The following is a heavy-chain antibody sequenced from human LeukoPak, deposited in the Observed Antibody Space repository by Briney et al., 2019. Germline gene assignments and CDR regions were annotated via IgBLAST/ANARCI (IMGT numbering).Heavy chain of an antibody. J-gene: IGHJ4*02. CDR2: IYYGGST. D-gene: IGHD3-3*01. Sequence: SETLSLTCTVSGGSISSGGYYWSWIRQHPGKGLEWIGYIYYGGSTYYNPSLKSRVTISVDTSKNQFSLKLSSVTAADTAVYYCARDPGGRFSYYFDYWGQGTLVTVSS. CDR3: ARDPGGRFSYYFDY. CDR1: GGSISSGGYY. V-gene: IGHV4-31*03.